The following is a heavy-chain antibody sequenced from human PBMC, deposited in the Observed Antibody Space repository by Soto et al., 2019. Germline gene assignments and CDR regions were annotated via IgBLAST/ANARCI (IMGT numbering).Heavy chain of an antibody. J-gene: IGHJ4*02. V-gene: IGHV1-46*01. D-gene: IGHD2-15*01. Sequence: QVQLEQPGAEVRKPGASVKISCKASRITFISYYIHWVRQAPGQGLEWMGIINPSVDTTSYSQKFQGRVTMTRDTSTYTVYMELSSLTSDDTAVYYCARDSQGVVLLDSWGQGTLVTVSS. CDR2: INPSVDTT. CDR1: RITFISYY. CDR3: ARDSQGVVLLDS.